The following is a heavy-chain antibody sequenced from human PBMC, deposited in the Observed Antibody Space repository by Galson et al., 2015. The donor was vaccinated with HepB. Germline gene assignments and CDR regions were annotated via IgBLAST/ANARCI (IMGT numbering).Heavy chain of an antibody. CDR2: IYHSGST. V-gene: IGHV4-4*02. Sequence: LSLTCAVSGGSISSSNWWSWVRQPPGKGLEWIGEIYHSGSTNYNPSLKSRVTISVDKSKNQFSLKLSSVTAADTAVYYCARDSGDYGDYVNYFDYWGQGTLVTVSS. CDR1: GGSISSSNW. D-gene: IGHD4-17*01. J-gene: IGHJ4*02. CDR3: ARDSGDYGDYVNYFDY.